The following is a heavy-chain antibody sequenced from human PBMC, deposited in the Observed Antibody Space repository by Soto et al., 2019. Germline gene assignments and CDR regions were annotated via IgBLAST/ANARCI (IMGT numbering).Heavy chain of an antibody. V-gene: IGHV3-21*01. J-gene: IGHJ6*02. CDR1: GFTFSSYS. D-gene: IGHD1-26*01. Sequence: EGSLRLSCAASGFTFSSYSMNWVRQAPGKGLEWVSSISSSSSYIYYADSVKGRFTISRDNAKNSLYLQMNSLRAEDTAVYYCARSPSYYYGDYDSGMDVWGQGTTVTVSS. CDR3: ARSPSYYYGDYDSGMDV. CDR2: ISSSSSYI.